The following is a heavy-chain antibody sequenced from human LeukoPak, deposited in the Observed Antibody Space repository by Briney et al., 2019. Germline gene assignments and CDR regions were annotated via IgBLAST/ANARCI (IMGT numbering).Heavy chain of an antibody. J-gene: IGHJ4*02. Sequence: GGSLRLSCAASGFTFSSYAMRCVRQAPGKGLEWVSIISDGGGSTYYSDSVKGRFTISRDNSKNTLYLQMNSLRAEDTAVYYCVKSRAICTSRSLDYWGQGTLVTVSS. CDR1: GFTFSSYA. CDR3: VKSRAICTSRSLDY. CDR2: ISDGGGST. V-gene: IGHV3-23*01. D-gene: IGHD3-3*01.